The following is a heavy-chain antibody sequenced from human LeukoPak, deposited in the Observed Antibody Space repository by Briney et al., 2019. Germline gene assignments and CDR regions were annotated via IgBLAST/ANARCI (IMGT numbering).Heavy chain of an antibody. CDR2: IWYDGSNK. CDR1: GFTFSSYG. J-gene: IGHJ4*02. Sequence: GGSLRLSCAASGFTFSSYGMHWVRQAPGKGLEWVAVIWYDGSNKYYAHSLKGRFTISRDNSKNTLYLQMNSLRAEDTAVYYCARRYCSSTSCYTGYDYWGQGTLVTVSS. CDR3: ARRYCSSTSCYTGYDY. V-gene: IGHV3-33*01. D-gene: IGHD2-2*02.